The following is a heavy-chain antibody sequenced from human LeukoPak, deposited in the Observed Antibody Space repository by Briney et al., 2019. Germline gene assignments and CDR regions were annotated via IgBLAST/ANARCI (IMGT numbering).Heavy chain of an antibody. V-gene: IGHV4-61*01. D-gene: IGHD5-18*01. CDR3: ARRANTAPPYYFGY. CDR2: VYYSGGT. Sequence: SETLSLTCTVSGGSVSSGSYYWNWIRQPPGKGLEWIGYVYYSGGTNYNPSLKSRVTISLDTSKNQFSLKLSSVTAADTAVYYCARRANTAPPYYFGYWGQGTLVTVSS. CDR1: GGSVSSGSYY. J-gene: IGHJ4*02.